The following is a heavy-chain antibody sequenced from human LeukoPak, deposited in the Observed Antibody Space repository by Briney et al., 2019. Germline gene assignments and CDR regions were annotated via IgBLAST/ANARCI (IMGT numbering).Heavy chain of an antibody. CDR1: GGSISSNNW. D-gene: IGHD6-13*01. J-gene: IGHJ4*02. CDR3: ARVNINSWHSCDY. Sequence: SETLSFTCAVSGGSISSNNWWGWVRQPPGKGLEWIGEIYHSGSPNYNPSLKSRVTISVDKSRNHFSLNLSSVTAADTAVYYCARVNINSWHSCDYWGQGTLVTVSS. V-gene: IGHV4-4*02. CDR2: IYHSGSP.